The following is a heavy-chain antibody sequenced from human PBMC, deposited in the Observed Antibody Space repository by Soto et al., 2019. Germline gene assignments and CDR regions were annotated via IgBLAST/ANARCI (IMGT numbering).Heavy chain of an antibody. CDR3: ARPMPKVTSSLAY. J-gene: IGHJ4*02. Sequence: QVQLQQWGARLLKPSETLSLTCAVYGESFSGYYWTWIRQPPGKGLEWIGEVNHSGSTNYNPSLKSRVTLSVDTSKNQFSLKLNSVTAADTALYYCARPMPKVTSSLAYWGQGTLVTVSS. V-gene: IGHV4-34*01. D-gene: IGHD4-17*01. CDR2: VNHSGST. CDR1: GESFSGYY.